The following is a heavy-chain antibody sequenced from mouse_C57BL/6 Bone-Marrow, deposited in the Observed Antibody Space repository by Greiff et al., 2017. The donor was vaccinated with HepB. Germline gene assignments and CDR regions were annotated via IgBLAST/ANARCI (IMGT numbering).Heavy chain of an antibody. CDR2: ISSGGSYT. CDR3: ARPGVVATRYFDV. J-gene: IGHJ1*03. V-gene: IGHV5-6*02. D-gene: IGHD1-1*01. Sequence: DVKLVESGGDLVKPGGSLKLSCAASGFTFSSYGMSWVRQTPDKRLEWVATISSGGSYTYYPDSVKGRFTISRDNAKNTLYLQMSSLKSEDTAMYYCARPGVVATRYFDVWGTGTTVTVSS. CDR1: GFTFSSYG.